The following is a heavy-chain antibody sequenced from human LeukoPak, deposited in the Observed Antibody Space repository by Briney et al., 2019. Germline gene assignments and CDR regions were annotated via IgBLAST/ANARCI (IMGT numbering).Heavy chain of an antibody. Sequence: PSETLSLTCTVSGGSLSTSSYYWGWIRQPPGKGLEWIGSIYYSGSTYYNPSLKSRVTISVDTSKNQVSLKLSSVTAADTAVYYCARQSLLRLNWFDPWGQGTLVTVSS. J-gene: IGHJ5*02. CDR3: ARQSLLRLNWFDP. V-gene: IGHV4-39*01. CDR1: GGSLSTSSYY. CDR2: IYYSGST.